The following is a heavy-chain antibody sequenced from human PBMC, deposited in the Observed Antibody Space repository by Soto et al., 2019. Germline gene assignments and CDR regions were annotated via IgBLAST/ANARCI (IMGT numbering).Heavy chain of an antibody. V-gene: IGHV3-49*03. J-gene: IGHJ4*02. Sequence: GGSLRLSCTSSVFTFGDYAMRWFRQAPGKGLEWVGFIRSKAYGGTTEYAASVKGRFTISRDDSKSIAYLQMNSLKTEDTAVYYCTRDELAYCGGDCYDWFDYWGQGTLVTVSS. CDR3: TRDELAYCGGDCYDWFDY. CDR1: VFTFGDYA. D-gene: IGHD2-21*01. CDR2: IRSKAYGGTT.